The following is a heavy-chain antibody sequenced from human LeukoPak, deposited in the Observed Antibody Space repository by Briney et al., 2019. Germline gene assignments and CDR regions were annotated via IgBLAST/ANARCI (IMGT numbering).Heavy chain of an antibody. CDR3: ARDRGYSYGPFDY. Sequence: GGSLRLSCAASGFTFSTYSMNWVRQAPGKGLEWVSSISGSSSYIYYADSVKGRFTISRDNAKNSLYLQMNSLRAEDTAVYYCARDRGYSYGPFDYWGQGTLVTVSS. J-gene: IGHJ4*02. CDR1: GFTFSTYS. CDR2: ISGSSSYI. D-gene: IGHD5-18*01. V-gene: IGHV3-21*01.